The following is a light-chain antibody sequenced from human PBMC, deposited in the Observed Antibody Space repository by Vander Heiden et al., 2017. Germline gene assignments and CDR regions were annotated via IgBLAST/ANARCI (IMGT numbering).Light chain of an antibody. CDR1: QSISNW. Sequence: DLQMTQSPSTLPASVGDRATITCRASQSISNWLAWYQQKPGKAPKLLIYKASNLGGGGPSKCCSGGSGAEDTLTISSLQPDDVSTDYCRQYHSNSFAFGQGTKVEIK. V-gene: IGKV1-5*03. CDR3: RQYHSNSFA. CDR2: KAS. J-gene: IGKJ1*01.